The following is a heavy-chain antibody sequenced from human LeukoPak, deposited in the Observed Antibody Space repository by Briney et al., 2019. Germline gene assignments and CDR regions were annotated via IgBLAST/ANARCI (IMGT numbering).Heavy chain of an antibody. CDR1: GGSISSYY. J-gene: IGHJ6*02. CDR3: ARDGVVVPAAIEAYYGMDV. CDR2: IYTSGST. D-gene: IGHD2-2*01. V-gene: IGHV4-4*07. Sequence: NPSETPSLTCTVSGGSISSYYWSWIRQPAGKGLEWIGRIYTSGSTNYNPSLKSRVTMSVDTSKNQFSLKLSSVTAADTAVYYCARDGVVVPAAIEAYYGMDVWGQGTTVTVSS.